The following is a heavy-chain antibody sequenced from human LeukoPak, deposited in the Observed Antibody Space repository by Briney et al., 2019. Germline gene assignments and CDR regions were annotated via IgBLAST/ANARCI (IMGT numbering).Heavy chain of an antibody. CDR2: ISHSGRTI. Sequence: AGGSLRLSCAASGFTLSNYELNWVRQAPGKGLEWVSYISHSGRTIYYADSVKGRFTISRDNSKNTLYLQMNSLRAEDTAVYYCARDNYGMDVWGQGTTATVSS. V-gene: IGHV3-48*03. CDR1: GFTLSNYE. J-gene: IGHJ6*02. CDR3: ARDNYGMDV.